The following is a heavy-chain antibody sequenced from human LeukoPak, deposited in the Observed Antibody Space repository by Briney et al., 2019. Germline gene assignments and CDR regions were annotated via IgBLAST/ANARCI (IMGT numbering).Heavy chain of an antibody. V-gene: IGHV3-7*01. CDR2: IKQDGSEK. CDR3: ARDHQVRSRWFDP. J-gene: IGHJ5*02. CDR1: GFTFSSYW. Sequence: GGSLRLSCAVSGFTFSSYWMSWVRQAPGKGLEWVANIKQDGSEKYYVDSVKGRFTISRDNAKNSLYLEMNNLRAEDTAVYFCARDHQVRSRWFDPWGQGTLVTVSS.